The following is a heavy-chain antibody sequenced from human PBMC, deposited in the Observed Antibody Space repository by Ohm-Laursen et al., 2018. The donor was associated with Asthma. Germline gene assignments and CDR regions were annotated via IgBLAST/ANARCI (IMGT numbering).Heavy chain of an antibody. CDR2: ISTASTFI. Sequence: GSLRLSCTASGYTFSRYSIHWVRQVPGKGLEWVASISTASTFIYYADSVRGRFTTSRDNAKNSVYLQMNSLRAEDTALYYCARIGPEWELPGREYSLRHWGQGTQVTVSS. J-gene: IGHJ1*01. V-gene: IGHV3-21*01. CDR3: ARIGPEWELPGREYSLRH. D-gene: IGHD1-26*01. CDR1: GYTFSRYS.